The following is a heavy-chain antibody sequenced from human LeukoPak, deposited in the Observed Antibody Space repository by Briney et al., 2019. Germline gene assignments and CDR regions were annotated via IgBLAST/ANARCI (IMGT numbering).Heavy chain of an antibody. CDR2: IKRETDGGTI. V-gene: IGHV3-15*01. D-gene: IGHD3-22*01. CDR3: TTDRYYDNSELQFQH. Sequence: PSETLSLTCAVYGGSFSGYYWSWVRQAPGKGLEWLGRIKRETDGGTIDYAAPVKGRFTISRDDSRNTLYLQMDSLKIEDTAVYYCTTDRYYDNSELQFQHWGQGTLVTVSS. J-gene: IGHJ1*01. CDR1: GGSFSGYY.